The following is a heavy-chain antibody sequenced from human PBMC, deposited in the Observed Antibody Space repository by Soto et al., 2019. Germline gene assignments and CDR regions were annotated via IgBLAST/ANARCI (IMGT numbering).Heavy chain of an antibody. V-gene: IGHV2-5*01. CDR2: IYWNDDK. D-gene: IGHD2-15*01. J-gene: IGHJ5*02. CDR3: AHRLRGYCSGGSCYSGDWFDP. CDR1: GFSLSTSGVG. Sequence: SGPTLVNPTQTLTLTCTFSGFSLSTSGVGVGWIRQPPGKALEWLALIYWNDDKRYSPSLKSRLTITKDTSKNQVVLTMTNMDPVHTATYSCAHRLRGYCSGGSCYSGDWFDPSGQGTLVTVSS.